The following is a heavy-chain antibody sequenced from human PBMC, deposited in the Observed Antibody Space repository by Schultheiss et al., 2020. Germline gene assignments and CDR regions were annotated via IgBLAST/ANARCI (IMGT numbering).Heavy chain of an antibody. D-gene: IGHD4/OR15-4a*01. CDR2: ISAYNGNT. Sequence: ASVKVSCKASGYTFTSYGISWVRQAPGQGLEWMGWISAYNGNTNYAQKLQGRVTMTTDTSTSTAYMELRSLRSDDTAVYYCARTPDYEGYGERGGFDYWGQGTLVTVSS. CDR1: GYTFTSYG. V-gene: IGHV1-18*01. CDR3: ARTPDYEGYGERGGFDY. J-gene: IGHJ4*02.